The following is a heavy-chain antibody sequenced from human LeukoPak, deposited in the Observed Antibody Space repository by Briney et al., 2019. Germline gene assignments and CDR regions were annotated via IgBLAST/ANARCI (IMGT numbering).Heavy chain of an antibody. CDR1: GYSFATYW. J-gene: IGHJ6*02. V-gene: IGHV5-51*01. CDR2: IYPGDSDT. CDR3: AITSSTNSDGVDV. Sequence: GESLKISCKGSGYSFATYWIGWVRQMPGKGLEWMGIIYPGDSDTTYSSSFQGQVTISADKSINTAYLQWSSLKASDTAMYYCAITSSTNSDGVDVWGQGTTVTVSS. D-gene: IGHD2-2*01.